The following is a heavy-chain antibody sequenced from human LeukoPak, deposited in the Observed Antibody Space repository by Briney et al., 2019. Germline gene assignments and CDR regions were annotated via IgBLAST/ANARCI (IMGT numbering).Heavy chain of an antibody. V-gene: IGHV4-34*01. Sequence: KPSETLSLTCAVSGGSFSGYHWTWIRQPPGKGLEWIGEINHSGSANYNPSLKSRVTISLDTSKNQFSLMVSSVTAADTAVYYCARGQGTVTTHWGQGTLVTVSS. D-gene: IGHD4-17*01. CDR1: GGSFSGYH. CDR3: ARGQGTVTTH. J-gene: IGHJ4*02. CDR2: INHSGSA.